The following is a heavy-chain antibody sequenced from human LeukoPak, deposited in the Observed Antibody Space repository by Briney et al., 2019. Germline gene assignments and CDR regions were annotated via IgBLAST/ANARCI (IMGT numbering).Heavy chain of an antibody. V-gene: IGHV1-8*03. J-gene: IGHJ4*02. CDR1: GYTFTSYD. Sequence: ASVKVSCKASGYTFTSYDINWVRQATGQGLEWMGWMNPNSGNTGYAQKFQGRVTITRNTSISTAYMELSSLRSEDTAVHYCARGPGDFWSGYYKVWGQGTLVTVSS. CDR2: MNPNSGNT. CDR3: ARGPGDFWSGYYKV. D-gene: IGHD3-3*01.